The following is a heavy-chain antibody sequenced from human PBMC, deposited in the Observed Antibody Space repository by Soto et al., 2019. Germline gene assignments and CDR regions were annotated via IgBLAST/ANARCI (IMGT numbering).Heavy chain of an antibody. CDR3: VRVLTAMGFNYYGMDV. V-gene: IGHV1-69*01. J-gene: IGHJ6*02. D-gene: IGHD5-18*01. CDR2: IIPIFGTA. CDR1: GGTFSSYA. Sequence: QVQLVQSGAEVKKPGSSVKVSCKASGGTFSSYAISWVRQAPGQGLEWMGGIIPIFGTANYAQKFQGRVTITADESTSTAYMELSSLSSEDTAVYYCVRVLTAMGFNYYGMDVWGQGTTVTVSS.